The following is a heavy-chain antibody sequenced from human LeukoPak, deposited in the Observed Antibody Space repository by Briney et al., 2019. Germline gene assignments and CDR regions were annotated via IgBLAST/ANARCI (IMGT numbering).Heavy chain of an antibody. D-gene: IGHD3-22*01. CDR2: IRSKAYGGTT. Sequence: GGSLRLSCAASGFTFSSYAMSWVRQAPGKGLEWVGFIRSKAYGGTTEYAASVKGRFTISRDDSKSIAYLQTNSLKTEDTAVYYCTRMIVVVIGYYYYYMDVWGKGTTVTVSS. J-gene: IGHJ6*03. CDR1: GFTFSSYA. CDR3: TRMIVVVIGYYYYYMDV. V-gene: IGHV3-49*04.